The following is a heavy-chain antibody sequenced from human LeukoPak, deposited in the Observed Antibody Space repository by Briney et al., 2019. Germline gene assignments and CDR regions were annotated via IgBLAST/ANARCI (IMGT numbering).Heavy chain of an antibody. V-gene: IGHV3-9*01. Sequence: GGPLRLSCAASGFTFDDYAMHWVRQAPGKGLEWVSGISWNSGSIGYADSVKGRFTISRDNAKNSLSLQIISLRSEDTAVYYCARGERVLYYFDYWGQGTLVTVSS. CDR2: ISWNSGSI. CDR3: ARGERVLYYFDY. D-gene: IGHD1-1*01. CDR1: GFTFDDYA. J-gene: IGHJ4*02.